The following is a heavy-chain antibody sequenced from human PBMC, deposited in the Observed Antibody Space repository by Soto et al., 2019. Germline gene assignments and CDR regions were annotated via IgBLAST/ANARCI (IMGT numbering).Heavy chain of an antibody. J-gene: IGHJ3*02. CDR2: ISGSGGTT. Sequence: EVQLLESGGGLVQPGGSLRLSCAASGFTFSSYAMSWVRQAPGKGLEWVSAISGSGGTTYYADSVKGRFTFSRDNSKNTLYQQMNRLRAEDAAVYYCAKTVNGWFRAFDNWGQGTMVTVSS. CDR1: GFTFSSYA. V-gene: IGHV3-23*01. CDR3: AKTVNGWFRAFDN. D-gene: IGHD6-19*01.